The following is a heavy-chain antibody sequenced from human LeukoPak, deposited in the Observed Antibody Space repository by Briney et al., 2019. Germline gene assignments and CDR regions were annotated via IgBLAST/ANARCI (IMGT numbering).Heavy chain of an antibody. Sequence: PGRSLRLSCAASGFTFDDFAMHWVRQAPGKGLEWVSGISWNSDNINYADSVKGRFTISRDNAKNSLYLQMNSLRAEDTAVYYCAKESYDSSGYAFDIWGQGTMVTVSS. CDR1: GFTFDDFA. J-gene: IGHJ3*02. V-gene: IGHV3-9*01. D-gene: IGHD3-22*01. CDR3: AKESYDSSGYAFDI. CDR2: ISWNSDNI.